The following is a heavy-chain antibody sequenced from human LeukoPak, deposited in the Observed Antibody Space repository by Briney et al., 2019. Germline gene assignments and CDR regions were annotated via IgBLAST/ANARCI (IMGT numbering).Heavy chain of an antibody. Sequence: SETLSLTCTVSGGSISSYYWSWIRQPPGKGLEWIGYVYYSGSTNYNPSLKSRVTISVDTSKNQFSLKLSSVTAADTAVYYCAREPYKYDGSGAFDIWGQGTMVTVSS. V-gene: IGHV4-59*01. J-gene: IGHJ3*02. CDR1: GGSISSYY. CDR3: AREPYKYDGSGAFDI. D-gene: IGHD3-22*01. CDR2: VYYSGST.